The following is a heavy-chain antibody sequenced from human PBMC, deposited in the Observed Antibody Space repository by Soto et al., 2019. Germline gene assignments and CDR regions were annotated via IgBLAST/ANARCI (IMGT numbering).Heavy chain of an antibody. CDR2: IYYSGST. V-gene: IGHV4-59*06. D-gene: IGHD5-12*01. Sequence: SETLSLTCTVSGGSISSYYWSWSRQHPGRGLEWIGYIYYSGSTYYNPSLKSRVTISVDPTKNQFSLKLSSVTAADTAVYYCARDRRYSGYGGWFDPWGQGTLVTVSS. CDR1: GGSISSYY. J-gene: IGHJ5*02. CDR3: ARDRRYSGYGGWFDP.